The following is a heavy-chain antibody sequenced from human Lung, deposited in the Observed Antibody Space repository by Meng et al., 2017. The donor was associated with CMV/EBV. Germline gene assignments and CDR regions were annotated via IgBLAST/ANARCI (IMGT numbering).Heavy chain of an antibody. D-gene: IGHD6-25*01. V-gene: IGHV4-34*01. CDR1: DGSFSVYY. Sequence: SETLSLXXAVHDGSFSVYYWSWIRQPPGKGLEWIGEINHSGRTNYNPFLKSRVAMSVDTSKNQLSLRLNSVTAADTAVYYCAREGSGSSRFGYYGMDVWGQGTXVTVSS. CDR3: AREGSGSSRFGYYGMDV. J-gene: IGHJ6*02. CDR2: INHSGRT.